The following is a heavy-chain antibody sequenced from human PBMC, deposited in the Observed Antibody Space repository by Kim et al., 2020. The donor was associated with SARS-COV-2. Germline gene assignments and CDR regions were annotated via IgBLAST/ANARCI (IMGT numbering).Heavy chain of an antibody. CDR1: GYSISSGYY. CDR3: ARVGYDSSSSDDWFDP. Sequence: SETLSLTCTVSGYSISSGYYWGWIRQPPGKGLEWIGSIYHSGSTYYNPSLKSRVTISVDTSKNQFSLKLSSVTAADTAVYYCARVGYDSSSSDDWFDPWGQGTLVTVSS. D-gene: IGHD6-6*01. V-gene: IGHV4-38-2*02. CDR2: IYHSGST. J-gene: IGHJ5*02.